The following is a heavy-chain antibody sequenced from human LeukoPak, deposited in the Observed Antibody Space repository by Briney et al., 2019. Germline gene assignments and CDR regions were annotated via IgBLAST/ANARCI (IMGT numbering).Heavy chain of an antibody. J-gene: IGHJ4*02. D-gene: IGHD3-9*01. V-gene: IGHV1-2*02. CDR1: GYTFTGYY. CDR3: ARGIMGYDILTGGDY. Sequence: GASVKVSCKASGYTFTGYYMHWVRQAPGQGLEWMGWINPNSGGTNYAQKFQGRVTMTRDTSISTAYMELSRLRSDDTAVYYCARGIMGYDILTGGDYWGQGTLVTVSS. CDR2: INPNSGGT.